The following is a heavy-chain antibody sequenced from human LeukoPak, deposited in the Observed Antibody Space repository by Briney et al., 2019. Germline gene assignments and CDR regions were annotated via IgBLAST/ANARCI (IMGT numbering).Heavy chain of an antibody. CDR3: ASSYFDNSLHAYDI. D-gene: IGHD3-22*01. CDR2: IKQDGSEL. V-gene: IGHV3-7*01. J-gene: IGHJ3*02. Sequence: GGSLRLSCAASGFTFSSYWMSWVRQAPGKGLEWVANIKQDGSELYYVDSVKGRFTISRDNTKNSLFLHMSSLRAEDTAVYFCASSYFDNSLHAYDIWGQGTMVTVSS. CDR1: GFTFSSYW.